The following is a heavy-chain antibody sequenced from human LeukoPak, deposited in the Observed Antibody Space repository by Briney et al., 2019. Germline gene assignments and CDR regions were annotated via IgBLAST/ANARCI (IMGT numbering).Heavy chain of an antibody. V-gene: IGHV4-38-2*02. J-gene: IGHJ5*02. Sequence: SETLSLTCTVSGYSISSGYYWGWIRQPPGKGLEWIGSIYHSGSTYYNPSLKSRVTISVDTSKNQFSLKLSSVTAADTAVYYCARENSSSSDWFDPWGQGTLATVSS. D-gene: IGHD6-6*01. CDR1: GYSISSGYY. CDR3: ARENSSSSDWFDP. CDR2: IYHSGST.